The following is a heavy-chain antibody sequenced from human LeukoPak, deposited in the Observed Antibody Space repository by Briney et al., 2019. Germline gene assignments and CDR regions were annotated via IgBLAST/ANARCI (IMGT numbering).Heavy chain of an antibody. D-gene: IGHD4-17*01. CDR2: IKSDGITT. Sequence: GGSLRLSCAASGFTLSSYWMHWVRQVPGKGLVWVSRIKSDGITTRYADSVKCRFTISRDNAKNTLYLQMNSLRVEDTAVYYCARDRMTTYGMDVWGQGTTVTVSS. CDR3: ARDRMTTYGMDV. J-gene: IGHJ6*02. CDR1: GFTLSSYW. V-gene: IGHV3-74*01.